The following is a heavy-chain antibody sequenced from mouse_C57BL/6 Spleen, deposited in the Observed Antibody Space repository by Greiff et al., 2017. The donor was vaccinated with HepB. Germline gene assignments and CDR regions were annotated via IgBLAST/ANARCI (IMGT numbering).Heavy chain of an antibody. V-gene: IGHV7-1*01. J-gene: IGHJ4*01. D-gene: IGHD1-1*01. CDR3: AREYGAMDY. CDR2: SRNKANDYTT. Sequence: EVNVVESGGGLVQSGRSLRLSCATSGFTFSDFYMEWVRQAPGKGLEWIAASRNKANDYTTEYSASVKGRFIVSRDTSQSILYLQMHALRAEDTAIYYCAREYGAMDYWGQGTSVTVSS. CDR1: GFTFSDFY.